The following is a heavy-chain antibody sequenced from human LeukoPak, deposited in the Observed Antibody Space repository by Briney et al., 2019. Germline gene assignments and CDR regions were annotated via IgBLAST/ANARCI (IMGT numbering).Heavy chain of an antibody. CDR2: IYYSGST. CDR3: AREASGSYSGFDY. D-gene: IGHD1-26*01. CDR1: GGSISSGGYY. V-gene: IGHV4-31*03. J-gene: IGHJ4*02. Sequence: SQTLSLTCTVSGGSISSGGYYWSWIRQHPGKGLEWIGYIYYSGSTYYNPSLKSRVTISVDTSKNQLSLKLSSVTAADTAVYYCAREASGSYSGFDYWGQGTLVTVSS.